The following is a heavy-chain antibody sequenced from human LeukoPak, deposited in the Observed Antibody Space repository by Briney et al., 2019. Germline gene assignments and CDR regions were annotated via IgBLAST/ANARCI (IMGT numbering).Heavy chain of an antibody. CDR3: TKLGRDAFDI. V-gene: IGHV4-59*01. Sequence: SETLSLTCTVTGGSISSYYWSWIRQPPGKGREWIAYTYYSGSTNYNPSLKSRVTISLDTSKNQFSLKLSSVTAADTAVYYCTKLGRDAFDIWGQGTMVTVSS. J-gene: IGHJ3*02. D-gene: IGHD7-27*01. CDR2: TYYSGST. CDR1: GGSISSYY.